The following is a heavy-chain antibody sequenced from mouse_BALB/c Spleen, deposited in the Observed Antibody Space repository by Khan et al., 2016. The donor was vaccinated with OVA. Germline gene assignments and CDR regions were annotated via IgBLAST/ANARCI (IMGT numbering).Heavy chain of an antibody. V-gene: IGHV1-7*01. CDR1: GYTFTSYW. J-gene: IGHJ3*01. D-gene: IGHD1-1*01. Sequence: QVQLQQSGAELAKPGASVKMSCKASGYTFTSYWMHWVKQRPGQGLEWIGYINPSTGYTEYNQKFKDKATFTADKSSSTAYMQLSSLTSEDSAVYYCANHGSSSAWFGYWGQGTLVTVSA. CDR2: INPSTGYT. CDR3: ANHGSSSAWFGY.